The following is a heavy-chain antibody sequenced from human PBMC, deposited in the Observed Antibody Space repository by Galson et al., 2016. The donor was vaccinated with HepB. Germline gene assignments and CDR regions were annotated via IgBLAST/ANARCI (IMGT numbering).Heavy chain of an antibody. D-gene: IGHD2/OR15-2a*01. CDR3: ARVVHSKAFDI. Sequence: SLRLSCAASGFSFSDYYMNWVRQAPGKGLEWVSSITCSSHTTYYADSVKGRFTISRDKAKNTLYLQMNSPRGEDTAVYYCARVVHSKAFDIWGLGTLVTVSS. J-gene: IGHJ3*02. CDR2: ITCSSHTT. CDR1: GFSFSDYY. V-gene: IGHV3-69-1*01.